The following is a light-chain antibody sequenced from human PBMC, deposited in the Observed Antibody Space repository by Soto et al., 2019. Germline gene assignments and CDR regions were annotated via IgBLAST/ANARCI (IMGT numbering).Light chain of an antibody. J-gene: IGKJ4*01. V-gene: IGKV3-15*01. CDR1: QSVGSN. CDR3: QQYSNWPLT. Sequence: EVVMTHSPATLSVSPGERATLSFRASQSVGSNLAWYQQKPGQAPRLLIYGASTRATGIPARFSGSGSGTEFTLTISSLQSEDFAVYYCQQYSNWPLTFGGGTKVEIK. CDR2: GAS.